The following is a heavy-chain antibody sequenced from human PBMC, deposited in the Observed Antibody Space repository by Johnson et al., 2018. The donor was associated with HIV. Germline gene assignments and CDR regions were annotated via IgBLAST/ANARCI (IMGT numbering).Heavy chain of an antibody. V-gene: IGHV3-30*18. CDR3: AKDREYYYDSAAFDI. D-gene: IGHD3-22*01. J-gene: IGHJ3*02. Sequence: QVQLVESGGGVVQPGRSLRLSCAASGFTFSSYGMHWVRQAPGKGLEWVAVIAYDGSNKYYADSVKGRFTISRDNSENTMYLQMNSLRAEDTAVYYCAKDREYYYDSAAFDIWGQGTMVTVSS. CDR2: IAYDGSNK. CDR1: GFTFSSYG.